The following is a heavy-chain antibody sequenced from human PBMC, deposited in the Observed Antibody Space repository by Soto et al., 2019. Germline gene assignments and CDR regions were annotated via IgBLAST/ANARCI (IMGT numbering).Heavy chain of an antibody. D-gene: IGHD2-15*01. CDR3: ARGGVDCSGGSCYSQVYYYYGMDV. Sequence: QVQLVESGGGVVQPGRSLRLSCAASGFTFSSYGMHWVRQAPGKGLEWVAVIWYDGSNKYYADSVKGRFTISRDNSKNTLYLQMNSLRAEHTAVYYCARGGVDCSGGSCYSQVYYYYGMDVWGQGTTVTVSS. J-gene: IGHJ6*02. CDR2: IWYDGSNK. CDR1: GFTFSSYG. V-gene: IGHV3-33*01.